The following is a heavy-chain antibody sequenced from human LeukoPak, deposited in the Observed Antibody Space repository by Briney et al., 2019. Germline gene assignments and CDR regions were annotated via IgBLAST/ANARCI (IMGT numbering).Heavy chain of an antibody. Sequence: GGSLRLSCAASGFTFSSYSMNWVRQAPGKGLEWVSSISSSSSYIYYADSVKGRFTISRDNAKNSLYLQMNSLRAEDTAVYYCAVYILTGYYIDYWGQGTLATVSS. D-gene: IGHD3-9*01. J-gene: IGHJ4*02. V-gene: IGHV3-21*01. CDR3: AVYILTGYYIDY. CDR2: ISSSSSYI. CDR1: GFTFSSYS.